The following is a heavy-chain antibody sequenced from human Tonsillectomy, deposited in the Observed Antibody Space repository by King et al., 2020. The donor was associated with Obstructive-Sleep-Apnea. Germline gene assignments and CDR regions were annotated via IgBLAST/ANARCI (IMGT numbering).Heavy chain of an antibody. CDR2: ISGSGENT. CDR3: AKDVSDNWGSLYLDS. Sequence: EGQLVPSGGGLVQPGGSLRISCETSGFPFSSYAMNWVRQAPGKGLEWVSLISGSGENTYYADSVKARFTISRDNSKKMVYLQMISLRTEDTAVYYCAKDVSDNWGSLYLDSWGQGTLVTVSS. CDR1: GFPFSSYA. D-gene: IGHD7-27*01. J-gene: IGHJ4*02. V-gene: IGHV3-23*04.